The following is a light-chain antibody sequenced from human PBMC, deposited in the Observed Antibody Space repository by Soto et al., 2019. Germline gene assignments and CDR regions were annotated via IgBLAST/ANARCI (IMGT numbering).Light chain of an antibody. V-gene: IGKV3-11*01. CDR1: QSINSY. CDR2: DVS. Sequence: EIVLTQSPATLSLSPGDRATLSCRASQSINSYLVWYQQKPGQAPRLLIYDVSNRAPGIPARFSGSGSETDFTLTISSLEPEDFAVYYCQQRSSWPLTFGGGTKVEI. CDR3: QQRSSWPLT. J-gene: IGKJ4*01.